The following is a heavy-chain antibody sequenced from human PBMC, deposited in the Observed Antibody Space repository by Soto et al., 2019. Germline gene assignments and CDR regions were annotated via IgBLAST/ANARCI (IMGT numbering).Heavy chain of an antibody. D-gene: IGHD6-19*01. V-gene: IGHV3-23*01. CDR3: AKLGCSRWSPHYYFDY. Sequence: EVQLLESGGGLVQPGASLSLSCAASGLTFNNYAMGWVRQAPGKGLEWVSAITDSGDDTYYIDSVKGRFTISRDNSKSTLYLQMNSLRAEDTAIYYCAKLGCSRWSPHYYFDYWGQGTLVTVSS. J-gene: IGHJ4*02. CDR1: GLTFNNYA. CDR2: ITDSGDDT.